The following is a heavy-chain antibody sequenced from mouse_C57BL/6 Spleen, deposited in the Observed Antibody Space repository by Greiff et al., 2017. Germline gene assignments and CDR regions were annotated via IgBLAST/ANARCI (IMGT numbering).Heavy chain of an antibody. J-gene: IGHJ4*01. Sequence: VQLQQSGPELVKPGASVKISCKASGYTFTDYYMNWVKQSHGKSLEWIGDINPNNGGTSYNQKFKGKATLTVDKSSSTAYMELRSLTSEDSAVYYCARGGITTVVADAMDYWGQGTSVTVSS. V-gene: IGHV1-26*01. CDR2: INPNNGGT. CDR3: ARGGITTVVADAMDY. CDR1: GYTFTDYY. D-gene: IGHD1-1*01.